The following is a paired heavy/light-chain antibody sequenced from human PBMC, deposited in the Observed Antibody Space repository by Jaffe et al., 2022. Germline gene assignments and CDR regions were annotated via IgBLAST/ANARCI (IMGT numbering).Light chain of an antibody. CDR2: AAS. V-gene: IGKV1-39*01. CDR3: QQSYSTPLT. J-gene: IGKJ4*01. CDR1: QSINNC. Sequence: DIQMTQSPSSLSASVGDRVTITCRASQSINNCLNWYQQKPGKAPKLLIYAASSLQSGVPSRFSGRMSGTDFTLTISSLQPEDFATYYCQQSYSTPLTFGGGTKVEIK.
Heavy chain of an antibody. D-gene: IGHD1-1*01. CDR2: ISSSGNTI. V-gene: IGHV3-48*03. Sequence: EVKLEESGGGLVQPGGSLRLSCAASGFTFRSYEMNWVRQAPGKGLEWVSYISSSGNTIYDADSVKGRFTISRDNAKNSLYLQMNSLRAEDTAVYYCTRDRSPEEMGTPQAFDIWGQGTMVTVSP. CDR1: GFTFRSYE. J-gene: IGHJ3*02. CDR3: TRDRSPEEMGTPQAFDI.